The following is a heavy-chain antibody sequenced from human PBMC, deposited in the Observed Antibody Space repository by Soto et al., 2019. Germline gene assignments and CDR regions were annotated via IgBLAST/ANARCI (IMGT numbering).Heavy chain of an antibody. D-gene: IGHD6-6*01. V-gene: IGHV3-23*01. CDR3: AKSKEYSSSHYYYYGMDV. J-gene: IGHJ6*02. CDR2: IGGSGAST. Sequence: GSLRLSCAASGITLSTCAMTWVRQAPGKGLEWVSAIGGSGASTYYADSVKGRFTISRDNSKNTLSLQMNSLRAEDTAVYYCAKSKEYSSSHYYYYGMDVWGQGTTVTVSS. CDR1: GITLSTCA.